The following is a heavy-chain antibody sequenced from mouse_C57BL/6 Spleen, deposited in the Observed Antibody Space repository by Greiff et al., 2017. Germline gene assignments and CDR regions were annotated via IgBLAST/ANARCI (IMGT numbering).Heavy chain of an antibody. Sequence: QVQLQQPGAELVMPGASVKLSCKASGYTFTSYWMHWVKQRPGQGLEWIGEIDPSGSYTNYNQKFKGKSTLTVDKSSSTAYMQLSSLTSEDSAVYYCARGATVVYFDYWGQGTTLTVSS. CDR3: ARGATVVYFDY. CDR1: GYTFTSYW. CDR2: IDPSGSYT. V-gene: IGHV1-69*01. D-gene: IGHD1-1*01. J-gene: IGHJ2*01.